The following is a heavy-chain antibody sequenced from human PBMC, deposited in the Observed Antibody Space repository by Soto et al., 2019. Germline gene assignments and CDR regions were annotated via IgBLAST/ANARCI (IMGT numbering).Heavy chain of an antibody. CDR2: INPSGGST. V-gene: IGHV1-46*03. CDR1: GYTFTGYY. CDR3: ALVCCGSYTNFFDD. J-gene: IGHJ4*02. D-gene: IGHD1-26*01. Sequence: ASGKLYCPASGYTFTGYYMHWVRQAPGQGIEWLGIINPSGGSTSYAQKFQGRVTMTRDTSTSTVYMELSSLRSEDTAVYYCALVCCGSYTNFFDDWVQGSLVTVSS.